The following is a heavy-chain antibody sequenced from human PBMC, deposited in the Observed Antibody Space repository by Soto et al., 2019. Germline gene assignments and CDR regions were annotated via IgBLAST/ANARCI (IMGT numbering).Heavy chain of an antibody. CDR3: VRQRTTVITKAYFDY. CDR1: GGSVTNSSYY. J-gene: IGHJ4*02. Sequence: SETLSLTCTVSGGSVTNSSYYWGWIRQSPGMGLEWIGSVYYRGRSYSKSSVKSRVTISVDTSKNQFSLNLNSVTASDTAVYFCVRQRTTVITKAYFDYWGPGALVTVSS. D-gene: IGHD4-4*01. V-gene: IGHV4-39*01. CDR2: VYYRGRS.